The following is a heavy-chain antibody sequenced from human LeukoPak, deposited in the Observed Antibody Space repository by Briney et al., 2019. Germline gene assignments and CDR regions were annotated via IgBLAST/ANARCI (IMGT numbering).Heavy chain of an antibody. V-gene: IGHV3-23*01. D-gene: IGHD4-23*01. CDR1: GFTFTNYA. Sequence: GGSLRLSCAASGFTFTNYAMNWVRQAPGKGLEWVSFINAGGGGTDYADSVKGRFTISRDNSKMYLQMDNLRAEDTAVYYCAKVGFGGQTNSWGQGTLVTVSS. CDR2: INAGGGGT. J-gene: IGHJ4*02. CDR3: AKVGFGGQTNS.